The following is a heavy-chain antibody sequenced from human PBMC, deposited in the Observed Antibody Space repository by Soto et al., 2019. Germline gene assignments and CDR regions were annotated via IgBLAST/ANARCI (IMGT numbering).Heavy chain of an antibody. V-gene: IGHV4-34*01. CDR1: GGSFSGYY. J-gene: IGHJ4*02. CDR3: ARRTVTLRGLDY. Sequence: QVQLQQWGAGLLKPSETLSLTCAVYGGSFSGYYWSWIRQPPGKGLEWIGEINHSGSTNYNPSLKSRVTISVDTSKNQFSLKLSSVTAADTAVYYCARRTVTLRGLDYWGQGTQVTVSS. CDR2: INHSGST. D-gene: IGHD4-17*01.